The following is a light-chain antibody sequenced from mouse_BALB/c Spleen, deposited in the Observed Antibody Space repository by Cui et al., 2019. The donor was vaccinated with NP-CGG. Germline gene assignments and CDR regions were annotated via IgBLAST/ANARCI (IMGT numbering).Light chain of an antibody. CDR1: TGAVTTSNY. V-gene: IGLV1*01. Sequence: HAVVPQESAPTTSPGETVTPTCRSNTGAVTTSNYANWLQEKPDHLFTGLIGGTNNRTPGIPARFSGSLIGDKAALTITGAQTEDEAIYFCALWYSNHWVFGGGTKLTVL. J-gene: IGLJ1*01. CDR3: ALWYSNHWV. CDR2: GTN.